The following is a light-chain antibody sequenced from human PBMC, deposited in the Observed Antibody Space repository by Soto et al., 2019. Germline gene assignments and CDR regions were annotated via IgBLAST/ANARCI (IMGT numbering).Light chain of an antibody. J-gene: IGKJ2*01. V-gene: IGKV1-5*03. Sequence: DIXMTQSPSTLSASVGDGVTITCRASQSIGSWLAWYQQKPGKAPKLLIYKATNLQSGVPSRFSGSGSGTDFSLTISSLQPVDSATYFCQQYNDFQYTFGPGTKLEI. CDR2: KAT. CDR1: QSIGSW. CDR3: QQYNDFQYT.